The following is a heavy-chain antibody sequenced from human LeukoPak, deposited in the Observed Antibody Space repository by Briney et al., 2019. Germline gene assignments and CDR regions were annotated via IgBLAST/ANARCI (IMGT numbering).Heavy chain of an antibody. CDR2: IYHSGST. J-gene: IGHJ4*02. CDR1: GGSISTNNW. D-gene: IGHD6-25*01. Sequence: SETLSLTCAVSGGSISTNNWWGWVRQPPGKGLEWIGEIYHSGSTNYNPSLKSPVTISVDKSKNQFSLRLSSVTAADTAVYYCAKKRNAAPYYFDCWGQGTLVTVSS. CDR3: AKKRNAAPYYFDC. V-gene: IGHV4-4*02.